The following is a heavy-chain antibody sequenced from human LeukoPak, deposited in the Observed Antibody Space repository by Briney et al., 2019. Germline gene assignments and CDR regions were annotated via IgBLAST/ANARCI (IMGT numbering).Heavy chain of an antibody. D-gene: IGHD3-22*01. V-gene: IGHV4-59*01. J-gene: IGHJ6*03. CDR1: GGSISSYY. Sequence: KSSETLSLTCTVSGGSISSYYWSWIRQPPGKGLEWIGYIYYSGSTNYNPSLKSRVTISVDTSKNQFSLKLSSVTAADTAVYYCARFLYDYYYYYMDVWGKGTTVTISS. CDR2: IYYSGST. CDR3: ARFLYDYYYYYMDV.